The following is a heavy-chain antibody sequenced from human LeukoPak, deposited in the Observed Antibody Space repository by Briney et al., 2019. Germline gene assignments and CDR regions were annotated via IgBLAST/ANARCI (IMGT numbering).Heavy chain of an antibody. J-gene: IGHJ4*02. CDR2: IWHDGSNK. CDR3: ARAVGPFDY. CDR1: GFTFSDHY. Sequence: GGPLRLSCAASGFTFSDHYMTWVRQAPGKGLEWVAVIWHDGSNKYYADSVKGRFTISRDNSKDTLYLQMNSLRAEDTAVYYCARAVGPFDYWGQGALVTVSS. V-gene: IGHV3-33*08. D-gene: IGHD4-23*01.